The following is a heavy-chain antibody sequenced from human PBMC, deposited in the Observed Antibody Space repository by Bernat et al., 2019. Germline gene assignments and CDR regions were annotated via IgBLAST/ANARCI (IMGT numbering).Heavy chain of an antibody. V-gene: IGHV4-39*01. D-gene: IGHD3-3*01. J-gene: IGHJ6*03. CDR1: GGSISSSSYY. Sequence: QLQLQESGPGLVKPSETLSLICTVSGGSISSSSYYWGWIRQPPGKGLEWIGSIYYSGSTYYNPSLKSRVTISVDTSKNQFSLKLSSVTAADTAVYYCATLPYDFGGFIYYYYYYMDVWGKGTTVTVSS. CDR2: IYYSGST. CDR3: ATLPYDFGGFIYYYYYYMDV.